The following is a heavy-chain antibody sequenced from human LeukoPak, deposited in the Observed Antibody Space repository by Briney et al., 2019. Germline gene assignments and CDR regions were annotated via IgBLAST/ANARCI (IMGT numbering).Heavy chain of an antibody. CDR3: AKAGSDLYTRSSGVHYYFYYGMDV. CDR1: GGSVSNASYY. CDR2: VYYTGST. V-gene: IGHV4-61*01. D-gene: IGHD6-6*01. J-gene: IGHJ6*02. Sequence: SETLSLTCTVSGGSVSNASYYWSWIRQPPGKGLDWIGYVYYTGSTHYSPSLKSRVTVSVDTSKNQFSLKLTSVTAADTAVYYCAKAGSDLYTRSSGVHYYFYYGMDVWGQGATVTVSS.